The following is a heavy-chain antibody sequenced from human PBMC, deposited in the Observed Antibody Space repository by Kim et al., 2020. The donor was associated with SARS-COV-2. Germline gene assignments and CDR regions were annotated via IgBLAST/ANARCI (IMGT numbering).Heavy chain of an antibody. J-gene: IGHJ6*02. CDR3: ARHFSGIDIPPDV. D-gene: IGHD3-9*01. CDR2: IYYSGST. V-gene: IGHV4-39*01. CDR1: GGSISSSSYY. Sequence: SETLSLTCTVSGGSISSSSYYWGWIRQPPGKGLEWIGSIYYSGSTYYNPSLKSRVTISVDTSKNQFSLKLSSVTAADTAVYYCARHFSGIDIPPDVWGQGTTVTVSS.